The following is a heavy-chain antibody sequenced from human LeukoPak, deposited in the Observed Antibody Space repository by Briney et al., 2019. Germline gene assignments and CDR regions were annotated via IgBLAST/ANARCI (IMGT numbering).Heavy chain of an antibody. Sequence: ASVKVSCKGSGYKFISYAMNWVRQAPGQGPEWMGWINTDTGNPTYARGFTGQYVFSVDTSVTTAYLQINSLRTEDTAVYYCARGGYYGGSGTYGFFDYWGQGSLVTVSS. CDR1: GYKFISYA. CDR3: ARGGYYGGSGTYGFFDY. J-gene: IGHJ4*03. CDR2: INTDTGNP. D-gene: IGHD3-10*01. V-gene: IGHV7-4-1*02.